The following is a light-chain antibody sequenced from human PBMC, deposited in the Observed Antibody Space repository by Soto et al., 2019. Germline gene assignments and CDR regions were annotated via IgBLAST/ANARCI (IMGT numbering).Light chain of an antibody. CDR1: QRVSSY. J-gene: IGKJ2*01. CDR2: DAS. V-gene: IGKV3-11*01. Sequence: EIVLTQSPATLSLSPGERATLSCRASQRVSSYLAWYQQKPGQAPRLLIYDASNRATCIPARFSGSGSGTDFTLTISSLEPEDFAVYYCQQRSNWPPAFGQGTKLEIK. CDR3: QQRSNWPPA.